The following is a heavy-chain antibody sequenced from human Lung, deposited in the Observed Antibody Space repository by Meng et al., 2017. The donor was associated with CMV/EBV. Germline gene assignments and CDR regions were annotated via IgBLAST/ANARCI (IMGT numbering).Heavy chain of an antibody. CDR2: IYWNDDK. CDR1: GFXLTTKGVG. CDR3: AHLGTHYDFFTGYWPNRFDP. V-gene: IGHV2-5*01. J-gene: IGHJ5*02. D-gene: IGHD3-9*01. Sequence: SGXXLVXPTQTLTLTCTFSGFXLTTKGVGVGWIRQPPGKALEWLAHIYWNDDKRYNPSLRSRLTIAKDTPRNQVVLIMTNLDPVDTATYYCAHLGTHYDFFTGYWPNRFDPWXQGNXVTVSS.